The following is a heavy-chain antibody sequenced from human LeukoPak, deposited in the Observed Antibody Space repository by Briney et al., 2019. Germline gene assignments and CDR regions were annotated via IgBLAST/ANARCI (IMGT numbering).Heavy chain of an antibody. J-gene: IGHJ4*02. CDR2: INHSGST. CDR3: ARGPIAVAGTGEIDY. V-gene: IGHV4-34*01. Sequence: SETLSLTCTVSGGSISSYYWSWIRQPPGKGLEWIGEINHSGSTNYNPSLKSRVTISVDTSKNQFSLKLSSVTAAGTAVYYCARGPIAVAGTGEIDYWGQGTLVTVSS. CDR1: GGSISSYY. D-gene: IGHD6-19*01.